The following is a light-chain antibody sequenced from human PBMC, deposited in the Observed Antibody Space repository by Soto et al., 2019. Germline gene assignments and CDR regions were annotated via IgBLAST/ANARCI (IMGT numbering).Light chain of an antibody. CDR1: QSVGSDY. CDR3: QHYDSARWT. V-gene: IGKV3-20*01. Sequence: EIVLTQSPGTLSLSPGERATLSCRASQSVGSDYLTWYHQRPGQAPRLLIYDASRRATGIPDRFSGSGSGTDFSLTISRLEPEDFAVYYCQHYDSARWTFGLGTKVDI. CDR2: DAS. J-gene: IGKJ1*01.